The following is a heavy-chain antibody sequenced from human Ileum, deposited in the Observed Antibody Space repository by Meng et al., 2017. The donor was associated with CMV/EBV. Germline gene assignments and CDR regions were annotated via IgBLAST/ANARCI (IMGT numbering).Heavy chain of an antibody. CDR3: ARGVRHYDFWSGYYENYGMDV. Sequence: YYMSWIRQAPGKGLEWVSYISSSGSTIYYADSVKGRFTISRDNAKNSLYLQMNSLRAEDTAVYYCARGVRHYDFWSGYYENYGMDVWGQGTTVTVSS. J-gene: IGHJ6*02. D-gene: IGHD3-3*01. V-gene: IGHV3-11*01. CDR2: ISSSGSTI. CDR1: YY.